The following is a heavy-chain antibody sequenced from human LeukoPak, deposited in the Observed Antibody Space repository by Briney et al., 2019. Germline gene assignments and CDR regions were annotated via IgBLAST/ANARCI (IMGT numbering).Heavy chain of an antibody. CDR3: ARFYGDYGVDP. CDR2: IYHSGST. D-gene: IGHD4-17*01. V-gene: IGHV4-30-2*01. Sequence: PSGTLSLTCAVSGGSISSGGYSWSWVRQPPGKGLEWIGYIYHSGSTYYNPSLKSRVTISVDRSKNQFSLKLSSVTAADTAVYYCARFYGDYGVDPWGQGTLVTVSS. CDR1: GGSISSGGYS. J-gene: IGHJ5*02.